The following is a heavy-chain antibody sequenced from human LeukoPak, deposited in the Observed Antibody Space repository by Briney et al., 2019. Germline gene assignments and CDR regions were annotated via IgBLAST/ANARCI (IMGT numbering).Heavy chain of an antibody. CDR3: VTGNSGNSVHY. CDR1: GFTFSSYW. J-gene: IGHJ4*02. Sequence: GGSLRLSCAASGFTFSSYWMSWVRQAPGKGLEWVANIKQDGGEKYYVDSVKGRFTISRDDAQNSLSLQMNSLRAEDTASYYCVTGNSGNSVHYWGQGTLVTVSS. CDR2: IKQDGGEK. D-gene: IGHD1-14*01. V-gene: IGHV3-7*01.